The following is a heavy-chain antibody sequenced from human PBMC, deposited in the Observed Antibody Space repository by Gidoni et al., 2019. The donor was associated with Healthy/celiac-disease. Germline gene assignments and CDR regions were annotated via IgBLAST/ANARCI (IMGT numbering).Heavy chain of an antibody. CDR3: ARDSGTDAFDI. CDR2: ISSSSSYT. D-gene: IGHD2-15*01. Sequence: QVQLGESGGGLVKPGGCLRLSWEACGFTLSDYYMSWIRQAPGTGLEWVAYISSSSSYTNYADSVKGRFTISSYNAKNSLYLQMNSLIAEDTAVYYCARDSGTDAFDIWGQGTMVTVSS. V-gene: IGHV3-11*05. CDR1: GFTLSDYY. J-gene: IGHJ3*02.